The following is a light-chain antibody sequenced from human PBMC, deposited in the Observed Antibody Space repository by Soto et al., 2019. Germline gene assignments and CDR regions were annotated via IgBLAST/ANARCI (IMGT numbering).Light chain of an antibody. V-gene: IGLV2-14*01. Sequence: QSVLTQPASVSGSPGQSITISCTGTSSDVGGYNYVSWYQQHPGKAPKLMIYEVSNQPSGVSNRFSGSKSGNTASLTISGLQAEDEADYYCSSSTNSPTRVFGTGTKVTVL. CDR3: SSSTNSPTRV. CDR2: EVS. J-gene: IGLJ1*01. CDR1: SSDVGGYNY.